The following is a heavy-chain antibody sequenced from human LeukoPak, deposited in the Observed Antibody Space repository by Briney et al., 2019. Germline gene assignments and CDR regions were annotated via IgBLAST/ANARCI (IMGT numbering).Heavy chain of an antibody. J-gene: IGHJ6*03. CDR3: ARYRGGFPNYYYYMDV. D-gene: IGHD3-16*01. V-gene: IGHV4-59*01. CDR2: IYYSGST. Sequence: PSETLSLTCTVSGGSISSYYWSWIRQPPGKGLEWIGYIYYSGSTNYNPSLKSRVTISVDTSKNQFSLKLSSVTAADTAVYYCARYRGGFPNYYYYMDVWGKGTTVTVSS. CDR1: GGSISSYY.